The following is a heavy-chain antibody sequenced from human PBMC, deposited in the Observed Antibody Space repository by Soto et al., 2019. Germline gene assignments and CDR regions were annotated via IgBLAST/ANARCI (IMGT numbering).Heavy chain of an antibody. CDR3: ARDKAGRRFGELLGGMDV. CDR1: GGTFSSNA. Sequence: SVKVSCKASGGTFSSNAISWVRQAPGQGLEWMGGIIPIFGTANYAQKFQGRVTITADESTSTAYMELSSLRSEDTAVYYCARDKAGRRFGELLGGMDVWGQGTTVTAP. CDR2: IIPIFGTA. V-gene: IGHV1-69*13. D-gene: IGHD3-10*01. J-gene: IGHJ6*02.